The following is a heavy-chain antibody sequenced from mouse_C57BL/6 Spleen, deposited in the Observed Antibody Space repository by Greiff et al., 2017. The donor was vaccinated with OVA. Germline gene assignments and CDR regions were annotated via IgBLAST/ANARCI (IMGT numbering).Heavy chain of an antibody. CDR2: IYPGSGST. Sequence: QVQLQQPGAELVKPGASVKMSCKASGYTFTSYWITWVKQRPGQGLEWIGDIYPGSGSTNYNEKFKSKATLTVDTSSSTAYMQLSSLASEDSAVYYCARSHYYGSSYGDYWGQGTTLTVSA. V-gene: IGHV1-55*01. CDR3: ARSHYYGSSYGDY. D-gene: IGHD1-1*01. CDR1: GYTFTSYW. J-gene: IGHJ2*01.